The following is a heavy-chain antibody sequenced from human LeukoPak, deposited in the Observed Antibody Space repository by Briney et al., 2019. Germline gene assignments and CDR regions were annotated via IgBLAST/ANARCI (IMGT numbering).Heavy chain of an antibody. D-gene: IGHD3/OR15-3a*01. CDR1: GGSISSYY. CDR3: ARIGPTLTLQH. V-gene: IGHV4-59*01. J-gene: IGHJ1*01. Sequence: SETLSLPCTVSGGSISSYYWSWIRQPPGKGLEWIGYIYYSGSTNYNPSLKSRVTISVDTSKNQFSLKLSSVTAADTAVYYCARIGPTLTLQHWGQGTLVTVSS. CDR2: IYYSGST.